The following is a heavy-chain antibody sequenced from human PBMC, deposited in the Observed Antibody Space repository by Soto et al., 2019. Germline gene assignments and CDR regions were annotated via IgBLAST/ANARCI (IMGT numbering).Heavy chain of an antibody. CDR2: ISGSGSST. Sequence: AGGSLRLSCAASGFTFSSYAMSWVRQAPGKGLEWVSAISGSGSSTYYADSVKGRFTISRDNSKNTLYLQMNSLRAEDTAVYYCAKGGSSWYFPFDYWGQGTLVTVSS. D-gene: IGHD6-13*01. CDR1: GFTFSSYA. V-gene: IGHV3-23*01. CDR3: AKGGSSWYFPFDY. J-gene: IGHJ4*02.